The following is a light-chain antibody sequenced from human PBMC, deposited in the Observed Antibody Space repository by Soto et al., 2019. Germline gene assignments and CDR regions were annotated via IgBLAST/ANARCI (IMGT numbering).Light chain of an antibody. CDR2: EDT. CDR3: SSYTSSSTLV. V-gene: IGLV2-18*02. J-gene: IGLJ3*02. CDR1: SSDVGSYNR. Sequence: QSALTQPPSVSGSPGQSVTISCTGTSSDVGSYNRVSWNQQPPGTAPKVIIYEDTNRPSGVPDRFSGSKSGNTASLTISGLQAEDEADYYCSSYTSSSTLVFGGGTKLTVL.